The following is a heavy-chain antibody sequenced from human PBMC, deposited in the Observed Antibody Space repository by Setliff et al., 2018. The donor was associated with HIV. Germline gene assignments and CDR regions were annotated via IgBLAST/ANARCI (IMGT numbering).Heavy chain of an antibody. D-gene: IGHD6-6*01. CDR3: ARSGSSSPYYFDY. J-gene: IGHJ4*02. CDR2: IYYSGST. Sequence: SETLSLTCTVSGGSISSGGYYWSWIRQYPGKGLEWIGYIYYSGSTYYNPSLKSRITISVDTSKNQFSLRLSSVTAADTAVYYCARSGSSSPYYFDYWGQGTLVTVSS. CDR1: GGSISSGGYY. V-gene: IGHV4-31*03.